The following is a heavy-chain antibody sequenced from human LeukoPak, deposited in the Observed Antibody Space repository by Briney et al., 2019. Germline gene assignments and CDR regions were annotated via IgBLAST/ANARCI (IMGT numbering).Heavy chain of an antibody. D-gene: IGHD5-12*01. V-gene: IGHV1-69*13. CDR2: IIPIFGTA. CDR3: ARGNLDIVATINHYYYYYMDV. Sequence: GASVKVSCKASGGTFSSYAISWGRQAPGQGLEWMGGIIPIFGTANYAQKFQGRVTITADESTSTAYMELSSLRSEDTAVYYCARGNLDIVATINHYYYYYMDVWGKGTTVTVSS. CDR1: GGTFSSYA. J-gene: IGHJ6*03.